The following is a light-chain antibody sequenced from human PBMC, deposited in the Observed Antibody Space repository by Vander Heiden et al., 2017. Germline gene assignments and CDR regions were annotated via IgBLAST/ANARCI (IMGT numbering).Light chain of an antibody. J-gene: IGLJ2*01. CDR1: SGHSRSD. V-gene: IGLV4-69*01. CDR3: QTWGTGIRV. CDR2: INSDGSH. Sequence: VLTQSPSASASLGASVKLTRTLGSGHSRSDIAWHKQQPEKGPRFWMKINSDGSHSKGDELPDRFSGSSSGAERYLTISTLQSEDEADYYCQTWGTGIRVFGGGTKLTVL.